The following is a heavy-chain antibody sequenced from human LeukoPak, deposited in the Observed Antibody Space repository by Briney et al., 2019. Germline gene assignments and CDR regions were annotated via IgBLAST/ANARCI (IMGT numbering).Heavy chain of an antibody. CDR2: ISSSSSYI. V-gene: IGHV3-21*01. D-gene: IGHD6-19*01. J-gene: IGHJ4*02. CDR3: ARYSSGWRSPFDY. CDR1: GFTFSSYS. Sequence: GGSLRLSCAASGFTFSSYSMNWVRQAPGKGLEWVSSISSSSSYIYYADSVKGRLTISRDNAKNSLYLQMNSLRAEDTAVYYCARYSSGWRSPFDYWGQGTLVTVSS.